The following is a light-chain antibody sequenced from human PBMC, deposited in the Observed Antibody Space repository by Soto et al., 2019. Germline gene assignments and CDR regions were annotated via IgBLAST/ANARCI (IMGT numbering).Light chain of an antibody. CDR2: GTK. V-gene: IGLV1-40*01. CDR3: QSYDSSLSGYV. CDR1: ISNIGAGYD. Sequence: QLVLTQPPSVSGAPGQRVTISCTGSISNIGAGYDVNWYQQLPGTAPKLLIYGTKNRPSGVPDRFSGSKSGTSASLAITGLQAEDEADYYCQSYDSSLSGYVFGTGTKVTVL. J-gene: IGLJ1*01.